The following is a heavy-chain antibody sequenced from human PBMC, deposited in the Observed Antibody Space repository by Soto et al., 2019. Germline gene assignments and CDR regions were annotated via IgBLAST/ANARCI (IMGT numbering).Heavy chain of an antibody. J-gene: IGHJ4*02. CDR1: GYTFTSCG. CDR3: ARLGLHLGELSSNDY. CDR2: ISAYNGNT. Sequence: ASVKVSCKASGYTFTSCGISWVRQAPGQGLEWMGWISAYNGNTNYAQKLQGRVTMTTDTSTSTAYMELRSLRSDDTAVYYCARLGLHLGELSSNDYWGQGTQVTVSS. D-gene: IGHD3-16*02. V-gene: IGHV1-18*01.